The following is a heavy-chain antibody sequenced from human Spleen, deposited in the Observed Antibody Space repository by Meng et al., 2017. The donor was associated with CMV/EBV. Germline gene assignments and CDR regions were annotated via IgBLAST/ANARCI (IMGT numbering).Heavy chain of an antibody. CDR1: GYTFTFYH. V-gene: IGHV1-46*01. CDR3: AREGCSSTSCYGGWFDP. Sequence: ASVKVSCKASGYTFTFYHIHWVRQAPGQGLEWMGIINPTGGSTTYAQKFQGRVTMTRDTSISTAYMELSRLRSDDTAVYYCAREGCSSTSCYGGWFDPWGQGTLVTVSS. J-gene: IGHJ5*02. CDR2: INPTGGST. D-gene: IGHD2-2*01.